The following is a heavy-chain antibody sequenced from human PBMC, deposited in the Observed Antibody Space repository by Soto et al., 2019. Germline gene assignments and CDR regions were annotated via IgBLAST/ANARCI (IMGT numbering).Heavy chain of an antibody. J-gene: IGHJ4*02. V-gene: IGHV5-51*01. Sequence: EESLKISCKGSGYSFTSYWIGWVRQMPGKGLEWMGIVYPSDSDTRYSPSLQGQVTISADKSLSTAYLQWPSLKASETAMYYCAVGIASDFQYWGKGTLVTVSS. CDR1: GYSFTSYW. CDR2: VYPSDSDT. D-gene: IGHD3-3*01. CDR3: AVGIASDFQY.